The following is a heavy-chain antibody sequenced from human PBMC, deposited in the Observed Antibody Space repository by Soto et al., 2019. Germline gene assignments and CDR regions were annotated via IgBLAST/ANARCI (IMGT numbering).Heavy chain of an antibody. Sequence: GSVKVSCKASGYTFTSYGISWVRQAPGQGLEWMGWISAYNGNTNYAQKLQGRVTMTTDTSTSTAYMELRSLRSDDTAVYYCARVYFGDFQPLDDWGQGTLVPVSS. CDR2: ISAYNGNT. V-gene: IGHV1-18*01. CDR3: ARVYFGDFQPLDD. CDR1: GYTFTSYG. J-gene: IGHJ4*02. D-gene: IGHD4-17*01.